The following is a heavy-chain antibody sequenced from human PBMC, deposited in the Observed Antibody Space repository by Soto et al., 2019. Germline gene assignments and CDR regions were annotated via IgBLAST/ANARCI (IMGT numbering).Heavy chain of an antibody. CDR3: TTGSVEGV. CDR2: IKTRSEGEAT. Sequence: EVQLVESGGGLVKPGGSLRLSCAASDFSISNAWMNWVRQAPGKGLEWVGRIKTRSEGEATDYAAPLKDRFTISRDDSKNTLFLQMNSLKTEDTAVYYCTTGSVEGVRGQGATVIVSS. D-gene: IGHD2-15*01. V-gene: IGHV3-15*07. CDR1: DFSISNAW. J-gene: IGHJ6*02.